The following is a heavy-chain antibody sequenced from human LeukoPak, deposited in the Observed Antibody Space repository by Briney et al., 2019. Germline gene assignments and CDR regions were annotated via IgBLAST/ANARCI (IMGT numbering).Heavy chain of an antibody. D-gene: IGHD2-15*01. CDR2: IDWDDDK. CDR1: GFSLSTSGMC. V-gene: IGHV2-70*11. CDR3: ARIPDGGGHWYFDV. Sequence: SGPALVKPTQTLTLTCTFSGFSLSTSGMCVSWIRQPPGKALEWLTRIDWDDDKYYSTSLKTRLTISKDTSKNQVVLTMTNMDPVDTATYYCARIPDGGGHWYFDVWGRGTQVTVSS. J-gene: IGHJ2*01.